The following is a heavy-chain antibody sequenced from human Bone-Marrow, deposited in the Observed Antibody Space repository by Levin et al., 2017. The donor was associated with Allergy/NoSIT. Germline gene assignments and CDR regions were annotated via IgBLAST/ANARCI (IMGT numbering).Heavy chain of an antibody. CDR2: IDPSDSET. V-gene: IGHV5-51*01. CDR3: TRQAVIDSEGRVDY. CDR1: GYSFTSFW. D-gene: IGHD6-19*01. J-gene: IGHJ4*02. Sequence: GESLKISCKASGYSFTSFWIVWVRQKSGKGLECMGIIDPSDSETRYSPPFQGQVTMSVDKSINTAYLQWNSLKASDSAVYYCTRQAVIDSEGRVDYWGQGTLVTVSS.